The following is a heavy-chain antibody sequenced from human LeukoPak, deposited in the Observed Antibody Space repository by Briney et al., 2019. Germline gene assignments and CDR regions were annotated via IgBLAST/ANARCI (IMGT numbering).Heavy chain of an antibody. CDR3: VRDKDHAFDI. CDR1: GFTFSDHY. J-gene: IGHJ3*02. CDR2: SRNKANSYTT. V-gene: IGHV3-72*01. Sequence: GGSLRLSCAASGFTFSDHYIDWVRQAPGKGLEWGGRSRNKANSYTTQYAASVKGRFTVSRDDSKNSVFLQMNSLKTEDTAVYYCVRDKDHAFDIWGQGTVVTVS.